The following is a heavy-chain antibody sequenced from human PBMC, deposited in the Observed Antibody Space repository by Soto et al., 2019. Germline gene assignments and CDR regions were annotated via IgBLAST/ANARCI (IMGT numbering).Heavy chain of an antibody. CDR3: VGLGDRGTFDY. CDR2: IYPGDSDT. J-gene: IGHJ4*02. D-gene: IGHD3-16*01. Sequence: GESLKSSGNGSGYSFTSYWIGWVRQMPGKGLEWMGIIYPGDSDTRYSPSFQGQVTISVDKSKNQFSLKLSSVTAADTAVYYCVGLGDRGTFDYWGQGTLVPVSP. V-gene: IGHV5-51*01. CDR1: GYSFTSYW.